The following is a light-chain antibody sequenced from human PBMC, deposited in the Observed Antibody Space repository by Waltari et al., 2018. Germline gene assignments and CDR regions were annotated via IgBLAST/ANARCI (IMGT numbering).Light chain of an antibody. J-gene: IGKJ1*01. CDR1: QSIGRS. CDR2: AAS. CDR3: QHYVRLPAT. Sequence: EIVLTQSPGTLSLSPGESVTLSCRASQSIGRSLAWYQQKPGQAPRLLIYAASSRATGIPDRFSGSGSGTDFSLTISRLEPEDFAVYYCQHYVRLPATFGQGTKVEIK. V-gene: IGKV3-20*01.